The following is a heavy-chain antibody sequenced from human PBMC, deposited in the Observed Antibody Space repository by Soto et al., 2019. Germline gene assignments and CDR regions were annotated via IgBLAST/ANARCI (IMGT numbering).Heavy chain of an antibody. CDR3: AKHEGYCSNTTCSNFDY. V-gene: IGHV5-51*01. CDR2: IYPGDSDT. Sequence: PGESLKISCKGSGLTFTNYWIAWVRQMPGKGLEWMGIIYPGDSDTSYSPSFQGQVTISADKSINTAYLHWSSLKASDTAIYYCAKHEGYCSNTTCSNFDYWGQGTLVTVSS. D-gene: IGHD2-2*01. CDR1: GLTFTNYW. J-gene: IGHJ4*02.